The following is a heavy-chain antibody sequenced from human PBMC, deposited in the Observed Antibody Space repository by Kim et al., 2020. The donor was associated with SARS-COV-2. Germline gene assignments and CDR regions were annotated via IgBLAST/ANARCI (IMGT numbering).Heavy chain of an antibody. Sequence: ASVKVSCKASGYTFTSYYMHWVRQAPGQGLEWMGIINPSGGSTSYAQKFQGRVTMTRDTSTSTVYMELSSLRSEDTAVYYCAREGMGAKDGDGWFDPWGQGTLVTVSS. V-gene: IGHV1-46*01. CDR1: GYTFTSYY. J-gene: IGHJ5*02. CDR2: INPSGGST. CDR3: AREGMGAKDGDGWFDP. D-gene: IGHD1-26*01.